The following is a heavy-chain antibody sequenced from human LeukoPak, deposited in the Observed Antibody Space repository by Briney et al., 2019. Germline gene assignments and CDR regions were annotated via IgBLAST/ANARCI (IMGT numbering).Heavy chain of an antibody. Sequence: PSETLSLACTVSGGSIGTYYWSWFRQSPGKGLEWIGYIYVTGTRYNPYLQSRVTISVDRSRNQFFLKMSSVTAADTAVYYCATTIGGGIEDMDVWGKGTKVIVSS. CDR3: ATTIGGGIEDMDV. D-gene: IGHD3-16*02. CDR1: GGSIGTYY. J-gene: IGHJ6*03. V-gene: IGHV4-4*09. CDR2: IYVTGT.